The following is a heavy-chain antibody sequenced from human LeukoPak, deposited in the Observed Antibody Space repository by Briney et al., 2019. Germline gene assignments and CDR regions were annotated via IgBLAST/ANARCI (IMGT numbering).Heavy chain of an antibody. V-gene: IGHV3-30*04. D-gene: IGHD3-22*01. CDR2: ISYDGSNK. CDR1: GITFSSYA. J-gene: IGHJ4*02. CDR3: AKDTSRRYYYDSSGYYY. Sequence: PGGSLRLSCAASGITFSSYAMHWVRQAPGKGLEWVAVISYDGSNKYYADSVKGRFTISRGNSKNTLYLQMNSLRAEDTAVYYCAKDTSRRYYYDSSGYYYWGQGTLVTVSS.